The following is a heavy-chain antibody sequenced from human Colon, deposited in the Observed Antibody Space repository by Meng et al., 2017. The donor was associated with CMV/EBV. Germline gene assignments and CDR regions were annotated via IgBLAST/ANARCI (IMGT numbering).Heavy chain of an antibody. V-gene: IGHV4-4*07. CDR1: VGPISGPY. J-gene: IGHJ4*02. CDR2: LYCNGRI. D-gene: IGHD3-10*01. Sequence: QDLLHEPGPGLLKPSETPAPPPTVAVGPISGPYWTWCRRTDGERRQWLVRLYCNGRIDEISSLRSRVTISVDTSKNQLSLRLTSVTAADTAVYYCGRSGARGVSIDVWGQGTLVTVSS. CDR3: GRSGARGVSIDV.